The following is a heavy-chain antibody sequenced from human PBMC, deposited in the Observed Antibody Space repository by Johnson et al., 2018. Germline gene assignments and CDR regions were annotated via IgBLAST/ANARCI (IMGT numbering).Heavy chain of an antibody. Sequence: VQLVESGGGVVQPGRSLRLSCAASGFTFSSYAMHWVRQAPGKGLEYVSAISSNGGSTYYANSVKGRFTISRDNSKNTLYLQMGSLRAEDMAVYYCARACGDCYPDDAFDIWGQGTMVTVSS. CDR2: ISSNGGST. V-gene: IGHV3-64*01. CDR1: GFTFSSYA. J-gene: IGHJ3*02. CDR3: ARACGDCYPDDAFDI. D-gene: IGHD2-21*02.